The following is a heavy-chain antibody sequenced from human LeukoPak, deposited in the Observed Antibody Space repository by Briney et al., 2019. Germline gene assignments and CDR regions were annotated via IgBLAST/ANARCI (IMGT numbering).Heavy chain of an antibody. CDR3: ARETRPSHYYDNSGYYAY. D-gene: IGHD3-22*01. CDR2: IIPIFGTA. CDR1: GGTFSSYA. J-gene: IGHJ4*02. V-gene: IGHV1-69*05. Sequence: SVKVSCKASGGTFSSYAISWVRQAPGQGLEWMGRIIPIFGTANYAQKFQGRVTITTDESTSTAYMELSSLRSEDTAVYYCARETRPSHYYDNSGYYAYWGQGTLVTVSS.